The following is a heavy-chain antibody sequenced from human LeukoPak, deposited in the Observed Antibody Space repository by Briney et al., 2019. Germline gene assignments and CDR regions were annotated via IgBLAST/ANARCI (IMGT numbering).Heavy chain of an antibody. CDR1: GFTASSNY. V-gene: IGHV3-53*01. D-gene: IGHD1-1*01. J-gene: IGHJ3*02. CDR2: IYSGGST. CDR3: ARVRTDAFDI. Sequence: GGSLRLSCAASGFTASSNYMSWVRQAPGKGLEWVSVIYSGGSTYYAGSVKGRFTISRDNSKNTLYLQMNSLRAEDTAVYYCARVRTDAFDIWGQGTMVTVSS.